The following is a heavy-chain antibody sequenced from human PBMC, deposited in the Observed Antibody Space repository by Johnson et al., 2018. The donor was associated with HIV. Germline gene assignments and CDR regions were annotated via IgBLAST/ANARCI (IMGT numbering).Heavy chain of an antibody. J-gene: IGHJ3*02. CDR1: GFTFSSYV. Sequence: QVQLVESGGGVVQPGTSLRLSCAASGFTFSSYVMHWVRQAPAKGLEWVAVISYDGSDKYYADSVKGRFTISRDNSKNTLSLQMNSLRAEETSVSYCAKDLHPDNWNPDAFDIWGQGTMVTASS. V-gene: IGHV3-30*18. CDR3: AKDLHPDNWNPDAFDI. D-gene: IGHD1-20*01. CDR2: ISYDGSDK.